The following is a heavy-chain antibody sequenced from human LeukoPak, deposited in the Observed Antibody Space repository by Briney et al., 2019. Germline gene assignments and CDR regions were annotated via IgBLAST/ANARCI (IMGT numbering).Heavy chain of an antibody. CDR1: GFTFNSYW. D-gene: IGHD1-26*01. CDR3: AKDGERLLYYYYYMDV. Sequence: GGSLRLSCAASGFTFNSYWMHWVRQAPGKGLVWVSRINSDGSTTNYADSVKGRFTISRDNAKNTLYLQMNSLRAEDTAVYYCAKDGERLLYYYYYMDVWGKGTTVTVSS. CDR2: INSDGSTT. J-gene: IGHJ6*03. V-gene: IGHV3-74*01.